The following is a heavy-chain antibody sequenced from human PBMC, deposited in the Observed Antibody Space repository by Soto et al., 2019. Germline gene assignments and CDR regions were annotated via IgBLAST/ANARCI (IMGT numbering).Heavy chain of an antibody. CDR3: ARVIDIMATRENSFDT. CDR1: GGSISSGGYY. CDR2: IYYSGST. D-gene: IGHD5-12*01. J-gene: IGHJ3*02. Sequence: PSETLSLTCTVSGGSISSGGYYWSWIRQHPGKGLEWIGYIYYSGSTYYNPSLKSRVTISVDTSKNQFSLKLSSVTAADTAVYYCARVIDIMATRENSFDTWGQGPMVTVS. V-gene: IGHV4-31*03.